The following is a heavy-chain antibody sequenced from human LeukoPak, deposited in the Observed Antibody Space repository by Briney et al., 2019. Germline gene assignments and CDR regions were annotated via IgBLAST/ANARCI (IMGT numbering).Heavy chain of an antibody. D-gene: IGHD3-3*02. V-gene: IGHV4-4*07. Sequence: SETLSLTCTVCGGSISSYYWSWIRQPAGKGLEWIGRIYTSGSTNYNPSLKSRVTMSVDTSKNQFSLKLSSVTAADTAVYYCARDFHFWSGYYGGPFDYWGQGTLVTVSS. J-gene: IGHJ4*02. CDR1: GGSISSYY. CDR2: IYTSGST. CDR3: ARDFHFWSGYYGGPFDY.